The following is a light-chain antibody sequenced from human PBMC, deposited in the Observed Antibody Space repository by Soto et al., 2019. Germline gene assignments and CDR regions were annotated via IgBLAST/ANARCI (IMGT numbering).Light chain of an antibody. J-gene: IGLJ2*01. Sequence: QSVLTQPPSVSGAPGQRVTISCTGSSSNIGAGYEVHWYQQLPGTAPKLLIYGNSNRPSGVPDRFSGSKSGTSASLAITGLQAEDEADYYCQSYDSSLSGLLFGGGTKLTVL. CDR3: QSYDSSLSGLL. CDR2: GNS. V-gene: IGLV1-40*01. CDR1: SSNIGAGYE.